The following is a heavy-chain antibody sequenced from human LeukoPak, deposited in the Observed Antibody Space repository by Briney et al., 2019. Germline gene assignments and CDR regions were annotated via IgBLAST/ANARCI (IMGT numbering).Heavy chain of an antibody. V-gene: IGHV3-30-3*01. J-gene: IGHJ4*02. CDR3: ARGGRGYSYGYFDY. CDR1: GFTFSSYA. D-gene: IGHD5-18*01. CDR2: ISYDGSNK. Sequence: GGSLRLSCAASGFTFSSYAMHWVRQAPGKGLEWVAVISYDGSNKYYADSVKGRFTISRDNSKNTLYLQKNSLRAEDTAVYYCARGGRGYSYGYFDYWGQGTLVTVSS.